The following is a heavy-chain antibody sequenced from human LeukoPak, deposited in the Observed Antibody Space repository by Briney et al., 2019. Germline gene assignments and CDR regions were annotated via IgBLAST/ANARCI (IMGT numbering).Heavy chain of an antibody. Sequence: GGSLRLSCATSGFTLSSYALSWVRQAPGKGLEWVSAISGSGGSTYYADSVKGRFTISRDNSKNTLYLQMNSLRAEDTAVYYCAKDVRSIFNWFDPWGQGTLVTVSS. J-gene: IGHJ5*02. CDR2: ISGSGGST. CDR1: GFTLSSYA. D-gene: IGHD3-10*02. CDR3: AKDVRSIFNWFDP. V-gene: IGHV3-23*01.